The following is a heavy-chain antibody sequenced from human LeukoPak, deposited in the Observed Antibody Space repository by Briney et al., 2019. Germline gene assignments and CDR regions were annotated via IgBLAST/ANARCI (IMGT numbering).Heavy chain of an antibody. CDR2: ISGSGSSA. CDR1: GFTFSNHG. V-gene: IGHV3-23*01. CDR3: AKCLSYSALYNWFNP. J-gene: IGHJ5*02. Sequence: PGGSLRLSCAASGFTFSNHGMTWVRQAPGKRLEWVSSISGSGSSAYHADSVKGHFTISRDNSENTLYLQMNSLRAEDTAVYYCAKCLSYSALYNWFNPWGQGTLVTVSS. D-gene: IGHD5-18*01.